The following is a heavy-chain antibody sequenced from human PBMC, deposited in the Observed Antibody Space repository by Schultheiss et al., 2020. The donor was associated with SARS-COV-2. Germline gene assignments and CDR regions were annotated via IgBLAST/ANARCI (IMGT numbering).Heavy chain of an antibody. CDR1: GFTVSSNY. V-gene: IGHV3-66*03. D-gene: IGHD2-8*02. CDR3: ARDGGVVPGAISWADD. J-gene: IGHJ4*02. Sequence: GESLKISCAASGFTVSSNYMSWVRQAPGKGLEWVSTISGSGQTTYYADSAKGRFTISRDNSKNTLYLQMNSLRGDDTALYFCARDGGVVPGAISWADDWGQGTLVTVSS. CDR2: ISGSGQTT.